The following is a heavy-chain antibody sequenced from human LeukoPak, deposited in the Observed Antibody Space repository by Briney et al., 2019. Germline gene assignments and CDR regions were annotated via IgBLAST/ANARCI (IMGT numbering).Heavy chain of an antibody. Sequence: SGPTLVNPTQTLTLTCIFSGFSLSTIEVGVAWIRQPPGKALEWLALIYGDDNKRYSPSLKNRLTITKDTSKNQVVLTMTNMDPVDTATYYCARLPVPLYCDGTSCLNWFDPWGQGTLVTVSS. V-gene: IGHV2-5*02. CDR3: ARLPVPLYCDGTSCLNWFDP. CDR1: GFSLSTIEVG. CDR2: IYGDDNK. J-gene: IGHJ5*02. D-gene: IGHD2-2*01.